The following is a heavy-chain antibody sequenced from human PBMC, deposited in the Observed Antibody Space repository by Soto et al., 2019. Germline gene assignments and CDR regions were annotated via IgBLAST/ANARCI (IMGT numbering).Heavy chain of an antibody. CDR1: GDTFKKFA. J-gene: IGHJ6*02. D-gene: IGHD2-2*01. V-gene: IGHV1-69*06. CDR2: IIPMFGTT. CDR3: ARGVVPAAGAAPHYFHYGVDV. Sequence: QVQLVQSGPEVKKPGSSVMVSCKTSGDTFKKFAISWVRQAPGQGPEWMGVIIPMFGTTKYTQKFQGRVTFTADKSTGTAYMELTSLMSEDTATYFCARGVVPAAGAAPHYFHYGVDVWGQGTTVTVSS.